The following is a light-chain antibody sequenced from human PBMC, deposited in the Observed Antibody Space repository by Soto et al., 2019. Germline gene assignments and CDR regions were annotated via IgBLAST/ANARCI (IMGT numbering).Light chain of an antibody. V-gene: IGLV1-44*01. J-gene: IGLJ2*01. CDR2: SDN. Sequence: QSALTQPPSASGTPGQRVTISCSGSTSNIGSNTVNWYQQLPGTPPKLLIYSDNQRPSGVPDRFSGSKSGTSASLAISGLQSEDEAAYYCATSDDSLNGVVFGGGTKLTVL. CDR3: ATSDDSLNGVV. CDR1: TSNIGSNT.